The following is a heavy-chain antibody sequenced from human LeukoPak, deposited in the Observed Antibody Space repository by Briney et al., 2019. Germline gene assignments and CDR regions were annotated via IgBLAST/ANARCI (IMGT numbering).Heavy chain of an antibody. D-gene: IGHD2-8*02. Sequence: QAGGSLRLSCVASGFTYANYAMNWVRQAPGKRLEWVASITGTGGRGGIYYADSVKGRFTISRDNSKNTLFLQMSSLRAEDTAVNHCAKGDRGHCTGVKCYPFDYWGQGTVVTVSS. CDR1: GFTYANYA. CDR2: ITGTGGRGGI. CDR3: AKGDRGHCTGVKCYPFDY. J-gene: IGHJ4*02. V-gene: IGHV3-23*01.